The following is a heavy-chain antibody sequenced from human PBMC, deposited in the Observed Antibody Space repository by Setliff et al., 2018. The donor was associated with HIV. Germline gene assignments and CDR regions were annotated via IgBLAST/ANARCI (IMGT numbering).Heavy chain of an antibody. V-gene: IGHV1-69*02. J-gene: IGHJ4*02. CDR3: VAEMADGIYYFDY. CDR2: IIPIIGIE. CDR1: GGTFSDYT. Sequence: SVKVSCKASGGTFSDYTVNWVRQAPGQGLEWMGRIIPIIGIENYAQKFQGRVTITADISTGIGYMEINRLRSDDTAVYYCVAEMADGIYYFDYWGQGTLVTVSS. D-gene: IGHD2-21*01.